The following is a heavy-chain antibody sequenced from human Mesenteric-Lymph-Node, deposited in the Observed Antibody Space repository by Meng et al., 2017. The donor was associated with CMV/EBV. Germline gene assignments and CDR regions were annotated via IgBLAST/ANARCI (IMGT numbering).Heavy chain of an antibody. J-gene: IGHJ4*02. V-gene: IGHV3-48*03. D-gene: IGHD2-2*01. Sequence: LSLTCAASGFTFSSYEMNWVRQAPGKGLEWVSYISSSGSTIYYADSVKGRFTISRDNAKNSLYLQMNSLRAEDTAVYYCARVNALDYWGQGTLVTVSS. CDR3: ARVNALDY. CDR1: GFTFSSYE. CDR2: ISSSGSTI.